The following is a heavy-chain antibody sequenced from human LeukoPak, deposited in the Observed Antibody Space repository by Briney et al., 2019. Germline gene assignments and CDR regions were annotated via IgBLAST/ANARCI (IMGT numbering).Heavy chain of an antibody. CDR2: ISAYNGNT. CDR3: ATSEYGSGSYYLDY. V-gene: IGHV1-18*01. J-gene: IGHJ4*02. CDR1: GDTFTSDG. D-gene: IGHD3-10*01. Sequence: ASVKVSCKASGDTFTSDGISWVRQAPGQGLEWMGWISAYNGNTNYAQKLQGRVTMTTDTSTSTAYMEQRSLRSDDTAVYYCATSEYGSGSYYLDYWGQGTLVTVSS.